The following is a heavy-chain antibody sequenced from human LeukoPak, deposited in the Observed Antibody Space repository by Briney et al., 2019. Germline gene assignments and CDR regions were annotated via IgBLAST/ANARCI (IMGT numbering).Heavy chain of an antibody. V-gene: IGHV3-53*01. Sequence: GGSLRLSCAASAFTVSSNYMSWVRQAPGKGLEWVSVIYSGGSTYYADSVKGRFTISRDNSKNTLYLQMNSLRAEDTAVYYCARRAGAYSHPYDYWGQGTLVTVSS. CDR2: IYSGGST. J-gene: IGHJ4*02. CDR1: AFTVSSNY. CDR3: ARRAGAYSHPYDY. D-gene: IGHD4/OR15-4a*01.